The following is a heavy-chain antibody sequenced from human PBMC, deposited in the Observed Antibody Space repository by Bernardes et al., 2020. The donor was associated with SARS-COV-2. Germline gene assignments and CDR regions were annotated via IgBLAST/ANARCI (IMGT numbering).Heavy chain of an antibody. J-gene: IGHJ4*02. V-gene: IGHV3-74*01. CDR1: GFILSDNW. CDR3: GKAPDGYATAPDY. Sequence: GGSLRLSCVVSGFILSDNWIHWVRQVPGKGLVWVSRIDNYGTGTSYADSVRGRFTISRDSAKNTVYLQMNNLRAEDTAVYYCGKAPDGYATAPDYCGQGTLVSVSS. CDR2: IDNYGTGT. D-gene: IGHD2-8*01.